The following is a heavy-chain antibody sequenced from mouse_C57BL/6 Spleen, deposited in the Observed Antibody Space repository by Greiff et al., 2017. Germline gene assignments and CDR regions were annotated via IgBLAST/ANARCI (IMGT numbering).Heavy chain of an antibody. V-gene: IGHV3-6*01. CDR3: ARETTVVAYYYAMDY. CDR1: GYSITSGYY. D-gene: IGHD1-1*01. Sequence: DVKLVESGPGLVKPSQSLSLTCSVTGYSITSGYYWNWIRQFPGNKLEWMGYISYDGSNNYNPSLKNRISITRDTSKNQFFLKLNSVTTEDTATYYCARETTVVAYYYAMDYWGQGTSVTVSS. CDR2: ISYDGSN. J-gene: IGHJ4*01.